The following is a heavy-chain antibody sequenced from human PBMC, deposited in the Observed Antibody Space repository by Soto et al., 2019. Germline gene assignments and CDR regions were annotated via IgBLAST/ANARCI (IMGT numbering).Heavy chain of an antibody. CDR2: IWYDGSNK. J-gene: IGHJ3*01. D-gene: IGHD2-8*02. Sequence: QVQLVESGGGVVQPGRSLRLSCAASGFSFSSYGMNWVRQAPGKGLEWVAVIWYDGSNKYYADSVKGRFTISRDNSKNTVYLLMNSLKAEDTAIYYCARGPFILATLRDDAFDFWGQGTMVSVSS. CDR1: GFSFSSYG. CDR3: ARGPFILATLRDDAFDF. V-gene: IGHV3-33*01.